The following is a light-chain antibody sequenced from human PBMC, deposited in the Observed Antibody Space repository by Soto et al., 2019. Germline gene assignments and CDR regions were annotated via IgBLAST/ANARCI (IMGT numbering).Light chain of an antibody. CDR3: QQYNSYST. CDR2: KAS. CDR1: QSISSW. J-gene: IGKJ1*01. Sequence: DIQMTQSPSTLSASVGDRVTITCRASQSISSWLAWYQQKPGKAPKLLIYKASSLESGVPSRFSVSGSGTEFTRTISSLQPDDFATYYCQQYNSYSTFGQGTKVEIK. V-gene: IGKV1-5*03.